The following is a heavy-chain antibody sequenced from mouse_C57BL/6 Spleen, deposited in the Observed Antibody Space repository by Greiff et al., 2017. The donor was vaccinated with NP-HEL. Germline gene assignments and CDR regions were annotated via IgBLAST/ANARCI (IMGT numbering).Heavy chain of an antibody. D-gene: IGHD1-1*01. CDR3: FSGDVITTVVGYYFDD. V-gene: IGHV14-2*01. Sequence: EVQLQQSGAELVKPGASVKLSCTASGFNFTDYYMHWVKQRPEQGLEWIGRIDPKDGDTKYAPKFQGKATITADKPSNTAYLQLSSLTSEDAAVCYCFSGDVITTVVGYYFDDWGQGTTLTVSS. CDR2: IDPKDGDT. J-gene: IGHJ2*01. CDR1: GFNFTDYY.